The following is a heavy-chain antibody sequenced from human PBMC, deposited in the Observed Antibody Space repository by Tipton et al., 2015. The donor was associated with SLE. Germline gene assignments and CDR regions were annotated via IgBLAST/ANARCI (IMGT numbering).Heavy chain of an antibody. CDR1: ADSISGYY. CDR3: ARESPTIVQGIVDY. D-gene: IGHD3-10*01. J-gene: IGHJ4*02. CDR2: VHYSGST. Sequence: TLSLTCNVSADSISGYYWSWIRQPPGKGLEWIGYVHYSGSTNYNQSLKSRVIISLDPSETQFSLRLSSVTAADTAVYYCARESPTIVQGIVDYWGQGTLVTVSS. V-gene: IGHV4-59*12.